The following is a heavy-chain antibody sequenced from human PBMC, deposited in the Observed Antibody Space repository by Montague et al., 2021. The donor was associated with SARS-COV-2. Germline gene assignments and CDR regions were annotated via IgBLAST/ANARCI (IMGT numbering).Heavy chain of an antibody. D-gene: IGHD4-23*01. CDR1: SDSISSRSYC. J-gene: IGHJ3*01. V-gene: IGHV4-39*01. CDR3: ARRRDRSTVVSPAVFDL. CDR2: ICYGGST. Sequence: SETLSLTCSVSSDSISSRSYCWAWIRQSPGKGLEWIGNICYGGSTYYNPSLRSRVVMSAETSKSQFFLKLYSVTAADTSIYYCARRRDRSTVVSPAVFDLWGQGTMVIVSS.